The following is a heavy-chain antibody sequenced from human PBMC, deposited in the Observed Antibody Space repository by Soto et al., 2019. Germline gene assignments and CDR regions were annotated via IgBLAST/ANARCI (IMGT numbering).Heavy chain of an antibody. Sequence: EVQLLESGGGLVQPGGSLRLSCAASGFTFSSYAMSWVRQAPGKGLEWVSAISGSGGSTYYADSVKGRFTISRDNSKNTLYLQMNSLRAEDTAVYYSAKGGEGLLWFGELLTHAFDIWGQGTMVTVSS. V-gene: IGHV3-23*01. CDR1: GFTFSSYA. J-gene: IGHJ3*02. D-gene: IGHD3-10*01. CDR2: ISGSGGST. CDR3: AKGGEGLLWFGELLTHAFDI.